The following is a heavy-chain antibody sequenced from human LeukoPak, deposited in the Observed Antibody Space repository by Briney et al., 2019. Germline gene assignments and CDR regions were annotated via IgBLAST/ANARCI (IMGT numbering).Heavy chain of an antibody. CDR1: GGSISTNY. V-gene: IGHV4-59*01. CDR3: ARDTYYYDSSGYYDAFDI. CDR2: IYYSGST. J-gene: IGHJ3*02. Sequence: PSETLSLTCTVSGGSISTNYWSWIRQPPGKGLEWIGYIYYSGSTNYNPSLKSRVTISVDTSKNQFSLKLSSVTAADTAVYYCARDTYYYDSSGYYDAFDIWGQGTMVTVSS. D-gene: IGHD3-22*01.